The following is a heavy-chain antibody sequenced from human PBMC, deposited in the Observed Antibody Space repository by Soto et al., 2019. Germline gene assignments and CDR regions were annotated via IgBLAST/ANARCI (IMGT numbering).Heavy chain of an antibody. CDR1: ADSVSSYSAA. D-gene: IGHD3-10*01. CDR2: TYYRYRFFS. J-gene: IGHJ5*02. V-gene: IGHV6-1*01. Sequence: PSQTLSLTCAISADSVSSYSAAWNWIRQSPSGGLEWLGRTYYRYRFFSDYAESVKSRIIINPDTSKNQFSLQLKSVTPEDTAVYYCVRDRYSSSGWFDPWGQGTPVTVSS. CDR3: VRDRYSSSGWFDP.